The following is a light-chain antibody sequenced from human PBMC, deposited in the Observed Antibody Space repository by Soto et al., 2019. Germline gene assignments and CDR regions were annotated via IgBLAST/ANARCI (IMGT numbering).Light chain of an antibody. CDR2: RND. V-gene: IGLV1-47*01. CDR3: AAWDDSLSGRVV. J-gene: IGLJ2*01. CDR1: SSNIGNNH. Sequence: QSVLTQPPSASETPGQSVSIPCSGSSSNIGNNHVYWYKQVPGLAPKLLIFRNDQRPSGVSDRFSGSKSGTSASLVISGLQSEDEGDYYCAAWDDSLSGRVVFGGGTQLTVL.